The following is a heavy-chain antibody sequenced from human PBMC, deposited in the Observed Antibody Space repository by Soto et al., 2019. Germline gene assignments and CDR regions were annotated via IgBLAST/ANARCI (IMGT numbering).Heavy chain of an antibody. J-gene: IGHJ6*02. Sequence: GSLRLSCTASGFTFGDYAMSWVRQAPGKGLEWVGFIRSKAYGGTTEYAASVKGRFTISRDDSKSIAYLQMNSLKTEDTAVYYCTRDSGVVGYCSGGSCYSKGYYGMDVWGQGTTVTSP. CDR1: GFTFGDYA. CDR2: IRSKAYGGTT. D-gene: IGHD2-15*01. V-gene: IGHV3-49*04. CDR3: TRDSGVVGYCSGGSCYSKGYYGMDV.